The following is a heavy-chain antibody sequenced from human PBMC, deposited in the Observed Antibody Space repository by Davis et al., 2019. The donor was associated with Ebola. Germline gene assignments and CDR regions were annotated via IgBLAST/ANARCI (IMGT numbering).Heavy chain of an antibody. J-gene: IGHJ4*02. Sequence: GGSLRLSCAASGFTFNYYAMHWVRQAPGKGLEHVSAIIGNGGTAYYANSVKGRFTRSRDNSKNTLYLQMDSLRAEDMAVYYCAREGRVGGNGIDFWGQGTLVTVSS. CDR3: AREGRVGGNGIDF. D-gene: IGHD1-1*01. CDR2: IIGNGGTA. CDR1: GFTFNYYA. V-gene: IGHV3-64*01.